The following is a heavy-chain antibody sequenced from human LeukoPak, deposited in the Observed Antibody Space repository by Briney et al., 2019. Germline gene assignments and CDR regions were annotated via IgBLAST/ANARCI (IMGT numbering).Heavy chain of an antibody. Sequence: AETLSLTCAVYGGSFSGYSWSWIRQPPGKGLEWIGEINRSGGTNYTPSLKSRVTISVDTSKNHFSLKLSSVTAADTAVYYCARVISLGQYNYGFRPKPGVYYFDYWGQGTLVTVSS. V-gene: IGHV4-34*01. CDR3: ARVISLGQYNYGFRPKPGVYYFDY. CDR1: GGSFSGYS. J-gene: IGHJ4*02. CDR2: INRSGGT. D-gene: IGHD5-24*01.